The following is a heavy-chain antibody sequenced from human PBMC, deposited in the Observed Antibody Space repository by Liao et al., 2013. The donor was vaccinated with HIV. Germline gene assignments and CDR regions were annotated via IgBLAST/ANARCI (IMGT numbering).Heavy chain of an antibody. V-gene: IGHV4-61*02. CDR1: GGSIRGGSYY. CDR2: IYTSGST. J-gene: IGHJ2*01. CDR3: AAMDGDYVPGVYFDL. D-gene: IGHD4-17*01. Sequence: QVQLQESGPGLVKPSQTLSLTCSVSGGSIRGGSYYWGWIRQPAGKGLEWVGRIYTSGSTNYNPSLKSRVTMSVDTSKNQFSLKLSSVTAADTAVYYCAAMDGDYVPGVYFDLWGRGTLVTVSS.